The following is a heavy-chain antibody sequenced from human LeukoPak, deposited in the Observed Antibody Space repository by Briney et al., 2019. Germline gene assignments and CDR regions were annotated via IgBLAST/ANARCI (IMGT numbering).Heavy chain of an antibody. D-gene: IGHD3-22*01. CDR2: IYHSGST. CDR3: AREYYYDSSVSFDY. V-gene: IGHV4-4*02. CDR1: GGSISSSNW. J-gene: IGHJ4*02. Sequence: SETLSLTCAVSGGSISSSNWWSWVRQPPGKGLEWIGEIYHSGSTNYNPSLKSRVTISVDKPKNQFSLKLSSVTAADTAVYYCAREYYYDSSVSFDYWGQGTLVTVSS.